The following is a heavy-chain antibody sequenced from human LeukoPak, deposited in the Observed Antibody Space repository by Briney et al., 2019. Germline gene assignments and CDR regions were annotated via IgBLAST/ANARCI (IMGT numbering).Heavy chain of an antibody. J-gene: IGHJ4*02. Sequence: PGGSLKLSCAASGFDFSGFYMHWVRQASGRGLEWVGLIRSKPSSYTTVYAASVKGRFVISRDDSENTAYLQMNSLKAEDTAVYYCTRQDCSGDSCSHVDSWGQGTLVTVSS. V-gene: IGHV3-73*01. CDR2: IRSKPSSYTT. CDR3: TRQDCSGDSCSHVDS. CDR1: GFDFSGFY. D-gene: IGHD2-15*01.